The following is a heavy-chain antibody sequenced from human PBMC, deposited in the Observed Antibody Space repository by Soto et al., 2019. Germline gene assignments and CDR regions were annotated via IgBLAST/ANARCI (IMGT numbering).Heavy chain of an antibody. V-gene: IGHV1-69*08. CDR1: GGTFSSYT. CDR3: ARDSPLYGGNAFDY. D-gene: IGHD2-15*01. CDR2: IIPILGIV. Sequence: QVQLVQSGAEVKKPGSSVKVSCKASGGTFSSYTISWVRQAPGQGLEWMGRIIPILGIVNYAQKFQGRVTITADKSTSTAYMELSSLRSEDTAVYYCARDSPLYGGNAFDYWGQGTLVTVSS. J-gene: IGHJ4*02.